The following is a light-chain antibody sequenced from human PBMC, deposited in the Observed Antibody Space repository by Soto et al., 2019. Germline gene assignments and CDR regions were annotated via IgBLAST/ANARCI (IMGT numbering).Light chain of an antibody. CDR1: SGHSSYA. J-gene: IGLJ2*01. V-gene: IGLV4-69*01. CDR2: LNSDGSH. CDR3: QTLGNGIHLV. Sequence: QLVLTQSPSASASLGASVKLTCTLSSGHSSYAIAWHQQQPEKGPRYLMKLNSDGSHNRGDGIPDRFSGSSSGAERYLTISSLQSEDEAEYYCQTLGNGIHLVFGGGTKLTVL.